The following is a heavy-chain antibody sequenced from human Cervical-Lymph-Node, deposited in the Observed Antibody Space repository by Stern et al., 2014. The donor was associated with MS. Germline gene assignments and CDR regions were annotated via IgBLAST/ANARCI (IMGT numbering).Heavy chain of an antibody. V-gene: IGHV1-69*09. CDR2: IIPFLGIA. CDR1: GGTLNNYA. J-gene: IGHJ4*02. CDR3: ARSPDLYDSSGYYFD. Sequence: VQLMESGAEVKKPGSSVKVSCKASGGTLNNYAVSWVRQAPGQGLEWIGKIIPFLGIANYAHKFQGRVTLPAAATTSYMEVSSLRSDDTAVYYCARSPDLYDSSGYYFDWGQGTLVTVSS. D-gene: IGHD3-22*01.